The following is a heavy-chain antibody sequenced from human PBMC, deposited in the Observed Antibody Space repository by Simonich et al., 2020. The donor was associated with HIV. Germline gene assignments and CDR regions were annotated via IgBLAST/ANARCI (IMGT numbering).Heavy chain of an antibody. CDR2: IKHSGST. CDR1: GGSFSGYY. J-gene: IGHJ1*01. Sequence: QVQLQQWGAGLLKPSEPLSLTCAVYGGSFSGYYWSWICQPPGKGLEWIGEIKHSGSTNYNPSLKSRVTISVDTSKNQFSLKLSSVTAADTAVYYWARLTAGGLGEYFQHWGQGTLVTVSS. V-gene: IGHV4-34*01. D-gene: IGHD6-13*01. CDR3: ARLTAGGLGEYFQH.